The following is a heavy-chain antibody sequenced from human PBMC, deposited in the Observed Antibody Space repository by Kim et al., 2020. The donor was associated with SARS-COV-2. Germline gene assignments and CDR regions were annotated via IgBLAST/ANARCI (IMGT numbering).Heavy chain of an antibody. CDR1: GGSISSYY. J-gene: IGHJ6*02. CDR3: ARDLGDNWNYNYYYGMDV. D-gene: IGHD1-20*01. Sequence: SETLSLTCTVSGGSISSYYWSWIRQPPGKGLEWIGYIYYSGSTNYNPSLKSRVTISVDTSKNQFSLKLSSVTAADTAVYYCARDLGDNWNYNYYYGMDVWGQGTTVTVSS. CDR2: IYYSGST. V-gene: IGHV4-59*01.